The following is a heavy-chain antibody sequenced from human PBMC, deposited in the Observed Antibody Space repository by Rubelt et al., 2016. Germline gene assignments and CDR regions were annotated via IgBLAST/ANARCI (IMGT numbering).Heavy chain of an antibody. CDR2: ISYTGST. J-gene: IGHJ4*02. V-gene: IGHV4-59*01. D-gene: IGHD6-13*01. CDR3: ARDSAGFDY. Sequence: QVQLQESGPGLVKPSETLSLTCTVSGGSITTYYWSWIRQPPGKGLEWIGYISYTGSTKYSPSLKSRGAISVDTSKNQFSLRLSSVTAADTAVYFCARDSAGFDYWGQGTLVTVSS. CDR1: GGSITTYY.